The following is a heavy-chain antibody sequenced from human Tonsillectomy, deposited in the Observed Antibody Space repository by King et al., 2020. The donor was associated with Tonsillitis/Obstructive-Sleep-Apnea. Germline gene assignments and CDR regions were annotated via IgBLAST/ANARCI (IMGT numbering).Heavy chain of an antibody. J-gene: IGHJ4*02. CDR3: APCASSYGFDY. V-gene: IGHV4-39*01. Sequence: QLQESGPGLVNPSETLSLTCTVSGGSISSSSYYWGWIRQPPGKGLEWIGNIYYSGSTYYNPSLKSRVTISVDTSKNQFSLKLSSGTAADTAVYYCAPCASSYGFDYWGQGTLVTVSS. CDR2: IYYSGST. D-gene: IGHD5-18*01. CDR1: GGSISSSSYY.